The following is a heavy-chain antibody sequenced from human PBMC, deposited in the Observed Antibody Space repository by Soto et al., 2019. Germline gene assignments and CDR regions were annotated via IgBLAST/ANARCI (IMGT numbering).Heavy chain of an antibody. V-gene: IGHV4-59*13. Sequence: QVQLQESGPGLVKPSETQSLTCTVSGGSISTYYWDWIRQPPGKELEWIGYTYYSGNTNYHPSLRSRVTISLDTSRNQFSLKPSSMTAADTAIYYCARHTVTIRAGFDYWGPGALVTVSS. D-gene: IGHD4-17*01. J-gene: IGHJ4*02. CDR3: ARHTVTIRAGFDY. CDR1: GGSISTYY. CDR2: TYYSGNT.